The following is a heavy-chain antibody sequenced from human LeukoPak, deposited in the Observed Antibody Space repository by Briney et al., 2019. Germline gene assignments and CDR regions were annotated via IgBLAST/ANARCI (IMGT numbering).Heavy chain of an antibody. CDR1: GGSISSGGYY. D-gene: IGHD2-2*01. J-gene: IGHJ5*02. CDR3: ARGFYCSSTSCYDWFDP. CDR2: IYYSGST. V-gene: IGHV4-31*03. Sequence: PSETLSLTCTVSGGSISSGGYYWSWIRQHPGKGLEWIGYIYYSGSTYYNPSLKSRVTISVDTSKNQFSLKLSSVTAADTAVYYCARGFYCSSTSCYDWFDPWGQGTLVTVSS.